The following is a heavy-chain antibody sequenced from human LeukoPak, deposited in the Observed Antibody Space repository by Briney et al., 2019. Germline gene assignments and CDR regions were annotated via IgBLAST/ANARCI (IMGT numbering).Heavy chain of an antibody. CDR1: GFIVSSNY. J-gene: IGHJ4*02. CDR2: ISSSSSYI. CDR3: SRGVADDILNGYIYYFDY. V-gene: IGHV3-21*01. Sequence: PGGSLRLSCAASGFIVSSNYMSWVRQAPGKGLEWVSSISSSSSYIYYADSVKGRFTISRDNAKNSLYLQRNSLRAEDTALYYCSRGVADDILNGYIYYFDYWGQGTLVTVSS. D-gene: IGHD3-9*01.